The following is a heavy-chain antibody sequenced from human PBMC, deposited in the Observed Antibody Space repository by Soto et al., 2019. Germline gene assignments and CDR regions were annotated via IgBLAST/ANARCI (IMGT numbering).Heavy chain of an antibody. CDR3: ARDANLGPIAADY. J-gene: IGHJ4*02. D-gene: IGHD6-13*01. CDR1: GYTFANYG. CDR2: ISTYNGNT. V-gene: IGHV1-18*01. Sequence: QVKLVQSGAEVKKPGASVKVSCKASGYTFANYGISWVRQAPGQGLEWMGWISTYNGNTKFAQKLQGRVTMTTDTSTSTAYMELRSLRSDDTAVYYCARDANLGPIAADYCGQGTLVTVSS.